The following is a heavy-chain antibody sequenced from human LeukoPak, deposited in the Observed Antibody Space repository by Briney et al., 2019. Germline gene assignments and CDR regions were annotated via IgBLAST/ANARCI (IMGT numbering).Heavy chain of an antibody. CDR1: GFTFSNYN. J-gene: IGHJ6*03. Sequence: PGGSLRLSCAASGFTFSNYNMNWVRQAPGKVLEWVSSITYSSTYIYYADSVKGRFTISRDNAKNSVYLEMNSLGAEDTAVYYCARDPYSGGYGSYYYYYMDVWGKGTTVTISS. D-gene: IGHD1-26*01. V-gene: IGHV3-21*01. CDR3: ARDPYSGGYGSYYYYYMDV. CDR2: ITYSSTYI.